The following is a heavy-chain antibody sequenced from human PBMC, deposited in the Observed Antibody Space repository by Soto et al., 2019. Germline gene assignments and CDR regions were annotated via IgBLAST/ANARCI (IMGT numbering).Heavy chain of an antibody. V-gene: IGHV1-2*04. J-gene: IGHJ4*02. Sequence: QVQLVQSGAEVKKPGASVKVSCKASGYTFTGYYMHWVRQAPGQGLEWMGWINPNSGGTNYAQKFQGWVTMTRDTSISTAYMELSRLRSDDTAVYYCARDLRSGWGLLYYFDYWGQGTLVTVSS. CDR2: INPNSGGT. CDR1: GYTFTGYY. CDR3: ARDLRSGWGLLYYFDY. D-gene: IGHD4-17*01.